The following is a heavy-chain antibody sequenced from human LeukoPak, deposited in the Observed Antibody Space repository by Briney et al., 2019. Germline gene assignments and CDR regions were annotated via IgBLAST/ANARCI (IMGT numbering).Heavy chain of an antibody. CDR2: IKQDGSEK. D-gene: IGHD2-15*01. J-gene: IGHJ6*03. CDR3: ARDRHCSGGSCYFPYYMDV. V-gene: IGHV3-7*01. CDR1: GFTFSSYW. Sequence: PGGSLRLSCAASGFTFSSYWMSWVRQAPGKGLEWVANIKQDGSEKYYVDSVKGRFTISRDNAKNSLYLRMNSLRAEDTAVYYCARDRHCSGGSCYFPYYMDVWGKGTRVTVSS.